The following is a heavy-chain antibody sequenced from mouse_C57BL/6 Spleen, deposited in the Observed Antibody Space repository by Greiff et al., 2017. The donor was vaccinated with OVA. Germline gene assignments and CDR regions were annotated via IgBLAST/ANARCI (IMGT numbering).Heavy chain of an antibody. V-gene: IGHV1-82*01. CDR1: GYAFSSSW. CDR2: IYPGDGDT. J-gene: IGHJ2*01. D-gene: IGHD2-4*01. Sequence: VKLKQSGPELVKPGASVKISCKASGYAFSSSWMNWVKQRPGKGLEWIGRIYPGDGDTNYNGKFKGKATLTADKSSSTAYMQLSSLTSEDSAVYFCARGDYYDYHYDYWGQGTTLTVSS. CDR3: ARGDYYDYHYDY.